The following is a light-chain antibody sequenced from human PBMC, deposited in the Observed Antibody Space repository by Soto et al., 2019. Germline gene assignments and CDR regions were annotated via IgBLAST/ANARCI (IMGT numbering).Light chain of an antibody. V-gene: IGKV1-5*03. CDR2: KAA. Sequence: IQMTQCPSRLSASAGDRVTITCRASQSIXSWLGWSQRKPGKAPKVLIXKAANLESGVPSRFRGSESGKDFTLTISRLEPEDFAVYYCQQYGGSPTITVGQGTRLEI. CDR3: QQYGGSPTIT. J-gene: IGKJ5*01. CDR1: QSIXSW.